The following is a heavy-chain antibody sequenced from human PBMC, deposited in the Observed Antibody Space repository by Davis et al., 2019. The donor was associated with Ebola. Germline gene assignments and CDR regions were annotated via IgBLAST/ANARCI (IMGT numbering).Heavy chain of an antibody. CDR3: ARLRRYYYGSGSCDY. CDR2: INAGNGNT. V-gene: IGHV1-3*01. J-gene: IGHJ4*02. Sequence: AASVKVSCKASGYTFTSYAMHWVRQAPGQRLEWMGWINAGNGNTKYSQKLQGRVTMTTDTSTSTAYMELRSLRSDDTAVYYCARLRRYYYGSGSCDYWGQGTLVTVSS. CDR1: GYTFTSYA. D-gene: IGHD3-10*01.